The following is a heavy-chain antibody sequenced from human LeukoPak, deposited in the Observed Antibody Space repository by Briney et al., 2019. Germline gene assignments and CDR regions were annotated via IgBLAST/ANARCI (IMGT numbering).Heavy chain of an antibody. CDR3: AKASLRYYYDSSGYYYDY. J-gene: IGHJ4*02. Sequence: GGSLRLSCAASGFTFSSYGMHWVRQAPGKGLEWVAVISYDGSNKYYADSVKGRFTISRDNSKNTPYLQMNSLRAEDTAVYYCAKASLRYYYDSSGYYYDYWGQGTLVTVSS. V-gene: IGHV3-30*18. D-gene: IGHD3-22*01. CDR1: GFTFSSYG. CDR2: ISYDGSNK.